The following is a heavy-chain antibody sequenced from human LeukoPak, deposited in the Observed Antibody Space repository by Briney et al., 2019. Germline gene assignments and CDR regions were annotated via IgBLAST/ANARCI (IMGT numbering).Heavy chain of an antibody. V-gene: IGHV1-69*05. CDR2: IIPIFGTA. J-gene: IGHJ5*02. CDR1: GGTFSSYA. D-gene: IGHD4-23*01. CDR3: ARASPPHCYGGNSALISNWFDP. Sequence: SVKVSCKASGGTFSSYAISWVRQAPGQGLEWMGGIIPIFGTANYAQKFQGRVTITTDESTSTAYMELSSLRSEDTAVYYCARASPPHCYGGNSALISNWFDPWGQGTLVTVSS.